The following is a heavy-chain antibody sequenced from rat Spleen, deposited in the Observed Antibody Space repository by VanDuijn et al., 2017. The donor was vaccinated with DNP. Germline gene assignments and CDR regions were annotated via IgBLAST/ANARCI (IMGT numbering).Heavy chain of an antibody. CDR2: IWKNGAT. V-gene: IGHV2-41*01. CDR3: ARHDYSALFAY. Sequence: QVQLKESGPGLVQPSQTLSLTCTVAGFSLTSYNVHWVRQPPGKGQEWMGVIWKNGATRYNSALKSRLSFSKATSKSQVFLKLNRLQTEDTATYYCARHDYSALFAYWGQGTLVTVSS. D-gene: IGHD1-1*01. CDR1: GFSLTSYN. J-gene: IGHJ3*01.